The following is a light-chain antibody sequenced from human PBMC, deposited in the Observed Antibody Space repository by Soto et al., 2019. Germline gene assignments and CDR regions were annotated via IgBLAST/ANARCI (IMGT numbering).Light chain of an antibody. CDR3: SSYAGTNFVV. V-gene: IGLV2-8*01. Sequence: QSVLTQPPSASGSPGQSVTISCTGASSDVGGYNYVSWYQQHPGKAPKVMIYEVSKRPSGVPDRFSGSKSGNTASLTVSGLQAEDEADYYCSSYAGTNFVVFGGGTKLTVL. J-gene: IGLJ2*01. CDR2: EVS. CDR1: SSDVGGYNY.